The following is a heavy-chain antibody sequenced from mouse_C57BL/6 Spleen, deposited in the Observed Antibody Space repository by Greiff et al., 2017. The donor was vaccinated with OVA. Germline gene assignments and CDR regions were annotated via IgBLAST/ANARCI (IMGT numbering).Heavy chain of an antibody. CDR2: IHPNSGST. Sequence: QVQLQQPGAELVKPGASVKLSCKASGYTFTSYWMHWVKQRPGQGLEWIGMIHPNSGSTNYNEKFKSKATLTVDKSSSTAYMQLSSLTSEDSAVYYCARGHGSSYGYAMDYWGQGTSVTVSS. D-gene: IGHD1-1*01. J-gene: IGHJ4*01. CDR1: GYTFTSYW. CDR3: ARGHGSSYGYAMDY. V-gene: IGHV1-64*01.